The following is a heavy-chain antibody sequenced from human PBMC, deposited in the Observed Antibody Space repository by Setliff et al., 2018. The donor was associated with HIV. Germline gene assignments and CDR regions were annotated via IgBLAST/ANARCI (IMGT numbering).Heavy chain of an antibody. J-gene: IGHJ4*02. D-gene: IGHD2-2*01. Sequence: SETLSLTCTVSTGSISNYYWTWIRQPPGKGLEWIGDIYDGGRTNYNPSLKSRVTMSVDTSKNQFSLKLTSVAAADTAVYYCARDRSVPGTYRYFDYWGQGTLVTVS. CDR1: TGSISNYY. CDR2: IYDGGRT. V-gene: IGHV4-59*01. CDR3: ARDRSVPGTYRYFDY.